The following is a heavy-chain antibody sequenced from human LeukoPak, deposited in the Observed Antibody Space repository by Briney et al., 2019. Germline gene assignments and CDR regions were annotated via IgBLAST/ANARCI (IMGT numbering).Heavy chain of an antibody. J-gene: IGHJ6*02. CDR3: ARGVGSASYYGMDV. CDR2: IWYDGSSK. D-gene: IGHD2-2*01. Sequence: GGSLRLSCAASGFTFSSYGMHWVRQAPGKGLEWVAVIWYDGSSKYYADSVKGRFTISRDKSKNTLYLQMNSLRAEDTGVYYCARGVGSASYYGMDVWGQGTTVTVSS. CDR1: GFTFSSYG. V-gene: IGHV3-33*01.